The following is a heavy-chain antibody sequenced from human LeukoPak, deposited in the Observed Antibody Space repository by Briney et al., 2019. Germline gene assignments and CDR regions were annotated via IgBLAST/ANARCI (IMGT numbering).Heavy chain of an antibody. D-gene: IGHD1-26*01. J-gene: IGHJ4*02. V-gene: IGHV3-30*18. Sequence: GGSLGLSCAASGFTFSSYGMHWVRQAPGKGLEWVAVISYDGSNKYYADSVKGRFTISRDNSKNTLYLQMNSLRAEDTAVYYCAKGSSLGAPPYFDYWGQGTLVTVSS. CDR1: GFTFSSYG. CDR2: ISYDGSNK. CDR3: AKGSSLGAPPYFDY.